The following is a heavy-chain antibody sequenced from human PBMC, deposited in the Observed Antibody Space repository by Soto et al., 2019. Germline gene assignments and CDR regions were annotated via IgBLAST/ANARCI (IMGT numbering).Heavy chain of an antibody. Sequence: GCLSRSCATSGFTFSSYSMSWVRQAPGEGLEWVSAISGSGGSTYYADSVKGRFTISRDNSKNTLYLQMNSLRAEDTAVYYCAKDKGYIAAAGYFDYWGQGTLVTVSS. CDR3: AKDKGYIAAAGYFDY. CDR1: GFTFSSYS. J-gene: IGHJ4*02. D-gene: IGHD6-13*01. CDR2: ISGSGGST. V-gene: IGHV3-23*01.